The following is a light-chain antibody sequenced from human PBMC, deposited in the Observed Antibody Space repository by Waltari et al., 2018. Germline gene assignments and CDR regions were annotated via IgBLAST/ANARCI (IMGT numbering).Light chain of an antibody. CDR3: CSYAGDAVYM. CDR2: DVS. CDR1: SSDGGPYSY. V-gene: IGLV2-11*01. J-gene: IGLJ3*02. Sequence: QSALTQPRSVSGSPGQSVTISCTGTSSDGGPYSYVSWYQPHPGKAPKVMIFDVSRRPSGVPDRFSGSKSGNTASLTISGLQAEDEADYYCCSYAGDAVYMFGGGTKVTVL.